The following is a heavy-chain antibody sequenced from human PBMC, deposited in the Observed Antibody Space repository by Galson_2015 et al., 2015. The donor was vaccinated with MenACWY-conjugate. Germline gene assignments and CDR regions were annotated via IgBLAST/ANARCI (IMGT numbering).Heavy chain of an antibody. Sequence: SLRLSCAASGFIFNTYWMHWVRRAPGKGLAWVSRINPGGSSTTYADSVKDRFTISRDNAKNTLYLQMNSLRPEDTAVFYCAKTRGASFYFDSWGQGTLVTVSS. V-gene: IGHV3-74*01. D-gene: IGHD1-26*01. J-gene: IGHJ4*02. CDR3: AKTRGASFYFDS. CDR1: GFIFNTYW. CDR2: INPGGSST.